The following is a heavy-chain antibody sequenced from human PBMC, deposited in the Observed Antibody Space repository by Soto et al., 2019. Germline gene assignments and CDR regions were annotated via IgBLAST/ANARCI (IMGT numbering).Heavy chain of an antibody. V-gene: IGHV3-20*04. D-gene: IGHD3-3*01. CDR3: ARALFQYDFWSGSTPYGMDV. Sequence: PGGSLRLSCAASGFTFDDYGMSWVRQAPGKGLEWVSGINWNGGSTGYADSVKGRFTISRDNAKNSLYLQMNSLRAEDTALYYCARALFQYDFWSGSTPYGMDVWGQGTTVTVSS. CDR1: GFTFDDYG. CDR2: INWNGGST. J-gene: IGHJ6*02.